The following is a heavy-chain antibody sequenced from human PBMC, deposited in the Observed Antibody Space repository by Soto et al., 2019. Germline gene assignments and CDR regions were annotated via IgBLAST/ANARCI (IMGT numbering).Heavy chain of an antibody. V-gene: IGHV3-48*02. CDR1: GFTFSSYS. CDR3: ARETSIAAAGDNLHFDY. D-gene: IGHD6-13*01. J-gene: IGHJ4*02. Sequence: EVQLVESGGGLVQPGGSLRLSCAASGFTFSSYSMNWVRQAPAKGLEWVSYISSSSSTIYYADSVKGRFTISRDNAKNSLYLQMNSLRDEDTAVYYCARETSIAAAGDNLHFDYWGQGTLVTVSS. CDR2: ISSSSSTI.